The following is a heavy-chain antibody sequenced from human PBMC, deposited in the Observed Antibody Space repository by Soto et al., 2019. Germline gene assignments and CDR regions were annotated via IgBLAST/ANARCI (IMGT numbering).Heavy chain of an antibody. Sequence: ASVKVSCKVSGYTLTELSMHWVRQAPGRGLEWMGGFDPEDGETIYAQKFQGRVTMTEDTSTDTAYMELSSLRSEDTAVYYCATEYSGSRESAFDIWGQGTMVTVSS. D-gene: IGHD1-26*01. CDR1: GYTLTELS. V-gene: IGHV1-24*01. CDR2: FDPEDGET. J-gene: IGHJ3*02. CDR3: ATEYSGSRESAFDI.